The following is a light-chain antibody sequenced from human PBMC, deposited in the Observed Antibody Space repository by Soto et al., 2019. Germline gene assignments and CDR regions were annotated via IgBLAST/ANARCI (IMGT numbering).Light chain of an antibody. Sequence: QSALSQPASVSGCPGQSITISCSGTSSDVGSYNHVAWYQQFPGKSPKLMIYAVSDRPSGVSDRFSGSKSGITASLTISGLQTEDEADYYCISYTDRQSYLFGTGT. J-gene: IGLJ1*01. CDR3: ISYTDRQSYL. CDR2: AVS. CDR1: SSDVGSYNH. V-gene: IGLV2-14*03.